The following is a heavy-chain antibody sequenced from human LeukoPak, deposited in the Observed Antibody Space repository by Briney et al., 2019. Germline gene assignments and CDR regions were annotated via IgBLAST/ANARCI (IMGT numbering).Heavy chain of an antibody. CDR3: ARRAYSAAYWKHFDY. CDR2: IYYSGST. V-gene: IGHV4-38-2*01. Sequence: SETLSLTCAVSGYSISSGYYWAWIRQPPGKGLEWIGSIYYSGSTYYNPSLKSRVTISVDTSKNQFSLKLSSVTAADTAVYFCARRAYSAAYWKHFDYWGQGTLVTVSS. J-gene: IGHJ4*02. D-gene: IGHD1-1*01. CDR1: GYSISSGYY.